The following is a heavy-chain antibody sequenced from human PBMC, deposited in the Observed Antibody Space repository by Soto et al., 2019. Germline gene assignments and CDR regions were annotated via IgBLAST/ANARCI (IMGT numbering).Heavy chain of an antibody. J-gene: IGHJ3*02. CDR1: GFTFSSYS. V-gene: IGHV3-48*01. CDR3: ARDRYCSGGSCYHFFTTFAI. D-gene: IGHD2-15*01. CDR2: ISSSSSTI. Sequence: PGGSLRLSCAASGFTFSSYSMNWVRQAPGKGLEWVSYISSSSSTIYYADSVKGRFTISRDNAKDSLYLQMNSLRAEDTAVYYCARDRYCSGGSCYHFFTTFAIWGQGTMVTVSS.